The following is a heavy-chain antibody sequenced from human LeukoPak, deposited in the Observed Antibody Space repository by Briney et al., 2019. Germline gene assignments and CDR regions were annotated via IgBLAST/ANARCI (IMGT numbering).Heavy chain of an antibody. CDR2: IYRSGST. CDR1: GYSISSGYY. Sequence: SETLSLTCAVSGYSISSGYYWGWIRQPPRKGLEWIWSIYRSGSTYYNPSLKSRVTISVDTSKNQFSLQLSSVTAADTAVYYCARRAEQLVRLDYYYYMDVWGKGTTVTVSS. J-gene: IGHJ6*03. D-gene: IGHD6-6*01. CDR3: ARRAEQLVRLDYYYYMDV. V-gene: IGHV4-38-2*01.